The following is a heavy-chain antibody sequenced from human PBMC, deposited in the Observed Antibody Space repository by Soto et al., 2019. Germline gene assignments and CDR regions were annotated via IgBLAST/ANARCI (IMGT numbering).Heavy chain of an antibody. CDR1: GGSISSGDYY. CDR3: VGPAGYYYGMDV. J-gene: IGHJ6*02. V-gene: IGHV4-30-4*01. CDR2: IYYSGST. Sequence: SETLSLTCTVSGGSISSGDYYWSWIRQPPGKGLEWIGYIYYSGSTYYNPSLKSRVTISVDTSKNQFSLKLSSVTAADTAVYYCVGPAGYYYGMDVWGQGTTVTVSS. D-gene: IGHD3-10*01.